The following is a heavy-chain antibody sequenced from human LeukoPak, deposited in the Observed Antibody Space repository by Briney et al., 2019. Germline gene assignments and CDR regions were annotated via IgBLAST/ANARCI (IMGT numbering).Heavy chain of an antibody. CDR1: GYTFPSYA. CDR2: INAGNGNT. V-gene: IGHV1-3*01. CDR3: ARDRSFDYGDYPGLFDY. Sequence: ASVKVSCKASGYTFPSYAMHWVRQAPGQRLEWMGWINAGNGNTKYSQKFQGRVTITRDTSASTAYMELSSLRSEDTAVYYCARDRSFDYGDYPGLFDYWGQGTLVTVSS. J-gene: IGHJ4*02. D-gene: IGHD4-17*01.